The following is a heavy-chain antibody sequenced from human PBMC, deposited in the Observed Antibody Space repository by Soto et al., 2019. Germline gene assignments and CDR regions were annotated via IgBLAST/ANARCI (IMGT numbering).Heavy chain of an antibody. V-gene: IGHV1-3*01. CDR2: INAGNGNT. Sequence: QVQLVQSGAEVKKPGASVKDSCKASGYTFTNYAMHWVRQAPGQRLEWMGWINAGNGNTKYSQKFQGRVTITRDTSASTAYMELSSLRSEDTAGYYCARGGSLYGDFDHWGRGTLVTVSS. CDR3: ARGGSLYGDFDH. J-gene: IGHJ2*01. D-gene: IGHD1-26*01. CDR1: GYTFTNYA.